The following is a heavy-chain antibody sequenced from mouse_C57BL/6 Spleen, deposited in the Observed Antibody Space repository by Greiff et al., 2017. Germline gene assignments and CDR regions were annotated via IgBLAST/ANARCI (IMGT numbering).Heavy chain of an antibody. J-gene: IGHJ2*01. Sequence: QVQLQQSGPGLVQPSQSLSITCTVSGFSLTSYGVHWVRQSPGKGLEWLGVIWRGGSTDYNAAFMSRLSITKDNSKSQVFFKMNSLQADDTAIYYCAKASNYVEDYFDYWGQGTTLTVSS. V-gene: IGHV2-5*01. D-gene: IGHD2-5*01. CDR1: GFSLTSYG. CDR2: IWRGGST. CDR3: AKASNYVEDYFDY.